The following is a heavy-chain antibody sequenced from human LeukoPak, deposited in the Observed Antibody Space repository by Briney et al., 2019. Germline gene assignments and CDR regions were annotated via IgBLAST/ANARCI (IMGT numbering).Heavy chain of an antibody. D-gene: IGHD3-3*01. J-gene: IGHJ5*02. Sequence: GGSLRLSCAASGFTFSDYYMSWIRQARGKGLEWVSYISSSGSTIYYADSVKGRFTISRDNAKNSLYLQMNSLRAEDTAVYYCARYITIFGVVISHLDPWGQGTLVTVSS. V-gene: IGHV3-11*04. CDR3: ARYITIFGVVISHLDP. CDR1: GFTFSDYY. CDR2: ISSSGSTI.